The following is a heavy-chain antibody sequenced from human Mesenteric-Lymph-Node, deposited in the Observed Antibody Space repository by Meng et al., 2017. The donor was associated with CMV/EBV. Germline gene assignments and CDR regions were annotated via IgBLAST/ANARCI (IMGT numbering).Heavy chain of an antibody. J-gene: IGHJ4*02. V-gene: IGHV4-34*01. CDR1: GGSFSGYY. CDR2: INHSGVP. Sequence: QVQLQQWGAGLFKPSETLSLTCAVYGGSFSGYYWSWIRQPPGKGLERIGEINHSGVPNYNPSLKSRVTISLDRSKNQFSLKLSSVTAEDTAVYYCARGSDIPVNNYWGQGTLVTVSS. D-gene: IGHD2-15*01. CDR3: ARGSDIPVNNY.